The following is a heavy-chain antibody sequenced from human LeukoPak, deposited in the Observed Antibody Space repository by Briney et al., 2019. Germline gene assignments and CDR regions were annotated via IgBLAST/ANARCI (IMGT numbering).Heavy chain of an antibody. J-gene: IGHJ5*02. CDR3: ARESAAYSGSYGRWFDP. V-gene: IGHV4-59*01. Sequence: PSETLFLTCTVSGGSINSYYWSWIRQPPGKVLEGIGYIHYSGSTNYNPSLKSRVTISVDTSKNQFSLKLSSVTAADTAVYYCARESAAYSGSYGRWFDPWGQGTLVTVSS. D-gene: IGHD1-26*01. CDR2: IHYSGST. CDR1: GGSINSYY.